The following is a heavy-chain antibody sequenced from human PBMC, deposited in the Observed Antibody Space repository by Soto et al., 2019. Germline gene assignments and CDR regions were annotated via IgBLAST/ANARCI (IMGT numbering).Heavy chain of an antibody. CDR3: ARDFKESQYYYYCMDV. CDR1: GFTFSSYS. CDR2: ISSGGEYT. V-gene: IGHV3-21*06. Sequence: EVQLVESGGGLVKPGGSLRLSCVVCGFTFSSYSMNWVRQAPGKGLEWVSSISSGGEYTYYADSVKGRFTISRDNAKNSVYLQMNSLTAEDTALYYCARDFKESQYYYYCMDVWGKGTTVTVSS. J-gene: IGHJ6*03. D-gene: IGHD3-10*01.